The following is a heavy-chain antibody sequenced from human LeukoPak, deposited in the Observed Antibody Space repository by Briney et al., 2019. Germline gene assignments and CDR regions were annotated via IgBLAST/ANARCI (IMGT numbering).Heavy chain of an antibody. J-gene: IGHJ4*02. V-gene: IGHV4-61*05. CDR3: ARVTGYMIEDYFDY. Sequence: SETLSLTCTVSGGSISNSSYYWGWIRQPPGKGLEWIGYIYYSGSTNYNPSLKSRVTISVDTSKNQFSLRLSSVTAADTAVYYCARVTGYMIEDYFDYWGQGTLVTVSS. D-gene: IGHD3-22*01. CDR1: GGSISNSSYY. CDR2: IYYSGST.